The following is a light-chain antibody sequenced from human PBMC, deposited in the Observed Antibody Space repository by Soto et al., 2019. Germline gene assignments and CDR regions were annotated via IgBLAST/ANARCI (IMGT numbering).Light chain of an antibody. CDR2: KVS. CDR3: MQHTHWPWT. V-gene: IGKV2-30*02. J-gene: IGKJ1*01. CDR1: QSLVHSDGNPY. Sequence: DIVMTQTPLSSPVTLGQPASISCRSSQSLVHSDGNPYSSWLQQRPGQPPRRLIHKVSIRDSGVPDRFSGSGSGTDFTLKISRVEPEDVGVYYCMQHTHWPWTFGQGTKVDIK.